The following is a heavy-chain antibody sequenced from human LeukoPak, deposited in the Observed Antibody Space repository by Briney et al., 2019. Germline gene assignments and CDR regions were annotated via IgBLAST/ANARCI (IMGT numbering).Heavy chain of an antibody. CDR1: GFIFSNSA. J-gene: IGHJ4*02. V-gene: IGHV3-23*01. Sequence: GGSLRLSCAASGFIFSNSAMSWVRQAPGKGLEWVSGINGGGTGTYYAYSVRGRVTISRDNSKNTLHLDMNSVRAEDTAIYYCAKARAIKFDFWGQGILVTVSS. CDR2: INGGGTGT. CDR3: AKARAIKFDF.